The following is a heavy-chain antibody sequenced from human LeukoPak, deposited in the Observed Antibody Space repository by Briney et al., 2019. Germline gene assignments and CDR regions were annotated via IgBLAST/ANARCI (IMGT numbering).Heavy chain of an antibody. CDR3: ASTRYYYYYMDV. CDR1: GGSISSSSYY. D-gene: IGHD1-26*01. Sequence: SETLSLTCTVSGGSISSSSYYWGWIRQPPGTGLEWIGSIYYSGSTYYNPSLKSRVTISVDTSKNQFSLKLSSVTAADTAVYYCASTRYYYYYMDVWGKGTTVTVSS. CDR2: IYYSGST. J-gene: IGHJ6*03. V-gene: IGHV4-39*07.